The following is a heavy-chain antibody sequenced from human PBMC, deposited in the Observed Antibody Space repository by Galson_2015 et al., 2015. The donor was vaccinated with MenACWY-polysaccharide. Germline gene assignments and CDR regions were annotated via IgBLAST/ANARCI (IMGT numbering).Heavy chain of an antibody. CDR1: GFTFSSYG. V-gene: IGHV3-30*18. CDR3: AKREARNSGPFDL. J-gene: IGHJ4*02. D-gene: IGHD6-19*01. CDR2: ITYDGSDQ. Sequence: SLRLSCAASGFTFSSYGMHLVRQAPGKGLEWVTYITYDGSDQNYARSVKGRFTISRDNSKSMLYLQMDSLRAEDTAVYHCAKREARNSGPFDLWGQGALVTVSS.